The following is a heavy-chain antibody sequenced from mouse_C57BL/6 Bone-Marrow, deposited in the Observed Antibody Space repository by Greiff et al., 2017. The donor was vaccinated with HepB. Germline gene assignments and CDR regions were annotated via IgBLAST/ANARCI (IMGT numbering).Heavy chain of an antibody. CDR1: GFTFSDYY. CDR3: ARPVYYYGSSWYFDV. V-gene: IGHV5-12*01. Sequence: EVKVVESGGGLVQPGGSLKLSCAASGFTFSDYYMYWVRQTPEKRLEWVAYISNGGGSTYYPDTVKGRFTISRDNAKNTLYLQMSRLKSEDTAMYYCARPVYYYGSSWYFDVWGTGTTVTVSS. J-gene: IGHJ1*03. CDR2: ISNGGGST. D-gene: IGHD1-1*01.